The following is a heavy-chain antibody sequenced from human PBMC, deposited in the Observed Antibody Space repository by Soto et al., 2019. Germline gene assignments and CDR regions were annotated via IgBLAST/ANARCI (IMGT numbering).Heavy chain of an antibody. D-gene: IGHD3-9*01. CDR2: LSKDGANE. J-gene: IGHJ4*02. CDR3: AKDHPTGSADY. CDR1: GFILSNYA. Sequence: GGSLRLSCTASGFILSNYAMNWVRQAPGKGLEWVSTLSKDGANEHYADSVKGRFTISRDGSKNTLYLQMNSLRAEDTAMYYCAKDHPTGSADYWARGTQVTGSS. V-gene: IGHV3-23*01.